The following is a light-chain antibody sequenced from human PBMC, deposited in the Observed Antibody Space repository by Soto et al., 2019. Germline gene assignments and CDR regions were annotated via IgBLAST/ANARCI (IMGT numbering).Light chain of an antibody. Sequence: EIVMTQSPATLSVSPWEIATLSCRASQSVSRKLAWYQQTRGQAPRLLIYGASTRATGVPARFSGSGSGTEFTLTISNLQSEDFAVYHCQQYDKWPRTFGQGTKVDIK. CDR3: QQYDKWPRT. CDR1: QSVSRK. J-gene: IGKJ1*01. CDR2: GAS. V-gene: IGKV3-15*01.